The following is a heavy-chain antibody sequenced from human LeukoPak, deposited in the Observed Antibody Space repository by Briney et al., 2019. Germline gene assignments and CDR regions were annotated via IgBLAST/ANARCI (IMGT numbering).Heavy chain of an antibody. J-gene: IGHJ4*02. V-gene: IGHV3-23*01. CDR1: AFTLRSSG. CDR2: ISGGGAST. D-gene: IGHD6-19*01. Sequence: GRSLRPSCVAAAFTLRSSGTNSVSHPPGRWLEWVSCISGGGASTIYADSGKGRFTISRDNSKTTLYLQMNSLRAEDTAVYYCASGQQCLAFDYWGQGTLVTVSS. CDR3: ASGQQCLAFDY.